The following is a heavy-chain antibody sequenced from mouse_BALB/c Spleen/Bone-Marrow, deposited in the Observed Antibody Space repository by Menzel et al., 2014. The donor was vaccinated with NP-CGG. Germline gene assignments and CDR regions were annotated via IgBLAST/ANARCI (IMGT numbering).Heavy chain of an antibody. CDR1: GFTFSAFG. V-gene: IGHV5-17*02. Sequence: EVMLEESGGDLVQPGGSRKLSCAASGFTFSAFGMHWVRQAPERGLEWVAYIISGSNTIYFSDKVKGRFTISRDNPKNTLFLQMTSLRSENTAMYYCARSRYDVGWFAYWGQGTLVTVSA. CDR2: IISGSNTI. J-gene: IGHJ3*01. CDR3: ARSRYDVGWFAY. D-gene: IGHD2-14*01.